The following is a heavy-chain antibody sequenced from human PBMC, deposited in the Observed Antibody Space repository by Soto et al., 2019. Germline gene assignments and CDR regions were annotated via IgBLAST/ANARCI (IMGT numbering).Heavy chain of an antibody. Sequence: GGSLRLSCAASGFTFSSYSMNWVRQAPGKGLEWVSSISSSSSYIYYADSVKGRFTISRDNAKNSLYLQMNSLRAEDTAVYYCARDAIVATSYYYYYYGMDVWGQGTTVTVSS. CDR1: GFTFSSYS. CDR2: ISSSSSYI. D-gene: IGHD5-12*01. V-gene: IGHV3-21*01. CDR3: ARDAIVATSYYYYYYGMDV. J-gene: IGHJ6*02.